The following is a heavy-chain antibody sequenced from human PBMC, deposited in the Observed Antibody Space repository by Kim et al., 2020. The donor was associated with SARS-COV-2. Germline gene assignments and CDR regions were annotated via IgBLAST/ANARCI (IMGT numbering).Heavy chain of an antibody. J-gene: IGHJ4*02. CDR2: IYYSGST. CDR1: GGSISSSSYY. D-gene: IGHD3-9*01. CDR3: ARHRYDILTGYYIPPREFDY. V-gene: IGHV4-39*01. Sequence: SETLSLTCTVSGGSISSSSYYWGWIRQPPGKGLEWIGSIYYSGSTYYNPSLKSRVTISVDTSKNQFSLKLSSVTAADTAVYYCARHRYDILTGYYIPPREFDYWGQGTLVTVSS.